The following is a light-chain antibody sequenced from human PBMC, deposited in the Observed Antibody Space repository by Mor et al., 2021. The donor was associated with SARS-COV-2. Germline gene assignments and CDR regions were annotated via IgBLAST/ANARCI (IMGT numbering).Light chain of an antibody. V-gene: IGKV3-11*01. CDR1: QSVSNY. J-gene: IGKJ5*01. CDR2: GAS. CDR3: QQRTNWPPIT. Sequence: RASQSVSNYLAWYQQRPGQAPRLLIFGASNRATAIPARFSGSGSGTDFTLTISSLEPEDFAVYYCQQRTNWPPITFGQGT.